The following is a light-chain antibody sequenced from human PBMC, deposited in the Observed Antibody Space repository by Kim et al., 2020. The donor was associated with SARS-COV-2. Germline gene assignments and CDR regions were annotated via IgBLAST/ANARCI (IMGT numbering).Light chain of an antibody. Sequence: GQSVSLSWTGTSSDVGGYSYVAWYQQHRSKATKLMIYDVSNRPSGVSNRFSCSKSGNTASLTISGLQAEDEADYYCSSYTSNSTWVFGGGTQLTVL. V-gene: IGLV2-14*03. CDR1: SSDVGGYSY. J-gene: IGLJ3*02. CDR3: SSYTSNSTWV. CDR2: DVS.